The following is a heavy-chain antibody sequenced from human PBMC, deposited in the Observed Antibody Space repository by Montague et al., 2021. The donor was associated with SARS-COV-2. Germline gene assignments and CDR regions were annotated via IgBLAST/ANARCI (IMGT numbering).Heavy chain of an antibody. CDR1: GGSISGYY. Sequence: SETLSLTCTVSGGSISGYYWSWLRQSAGKGLEWIGRIYNSGSTXXXPSXXXRVTMSVDTSKNQFSLNLSTVTAADTAVYYCVRDQGRSNWNYPDYWGQGTLVTVSS. J-gene: IGHJ4*02. V-gene: IGHV4-4*07. D-gene: IGHD1-20*01. CDR3: VRDQGRSNWNYPDY. CDR2: IYNSGST.